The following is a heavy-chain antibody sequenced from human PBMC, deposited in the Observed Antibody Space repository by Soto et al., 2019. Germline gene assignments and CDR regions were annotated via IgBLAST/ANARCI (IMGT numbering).Heavy chain of an antibody. D-gene: IGHD3-10*01. V-gene: IGHV4-59*01. CDR3: ARGHGSGSSDYYYYGMDV. CDR2: TYYSGNT. J-gene: IGHJ6*02. Sequence: PSETLSLTCTVSGGSMSSYYWGWIRQSPGKGLEWIGNTYYSGNTTYNPSLKSRVTISVDTSKNQFSLKLSSVTAADTAVYYFARGHGSGSSDYYYYGMDVWGQGTTVTVSS. CDR1: GGSMSSYY.